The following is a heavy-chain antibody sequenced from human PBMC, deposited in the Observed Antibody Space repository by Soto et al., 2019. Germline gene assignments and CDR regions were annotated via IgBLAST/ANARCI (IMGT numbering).Heavy chain of an antibody. D-gene: IGHD5-12*01. CDR2: IYYSGST. CDR1: GGSISSYY. CDR3: ARMNIVATINYFDY. J-gene: IGHJ4*02. Sequence: SETLSLTCTVSGGSISSYYWSWIRQPPGKGLEWIGHIYYSGSTNYNPSLKSRVTISVDTSKNQFSLKLSSVTAADTAVYYCARMNIVATINYFDYWGQGTLVTVSS. V-gene: IGHV4-59*08.